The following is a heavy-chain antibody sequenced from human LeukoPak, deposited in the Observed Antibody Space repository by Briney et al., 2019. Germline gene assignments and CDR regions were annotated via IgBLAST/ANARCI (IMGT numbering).Heavy chain of an antibody. J-gene: IGHJ4*02. D-gene: IGHD4-17*01. Sequence: GGSLRLSCAASGFTFSDYYMSWIRQAPGKGLEWVSYISSSSRYTDYADSVKGRFTISRDNAKNSLYLQMNSLRAEDTAVYYCARTGGDYSTWAFDYWGQGTLVTVSS. V-gene: IGHV3-11*06. CDR1: GFTFSDYY. CDR2: ISSSSRYT. CDR3: ARTGGDYSTWAFDY.